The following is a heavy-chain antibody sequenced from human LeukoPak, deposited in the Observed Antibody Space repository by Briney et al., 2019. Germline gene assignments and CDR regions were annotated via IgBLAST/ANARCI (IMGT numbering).Heavy chain of an antibody. CDR1: GFTFSSYA. CDR3: ATEERPYYCYGMDV. J-gene: IGHJ6*02. V-gene: IGHV3-23*01. D-gene: IGHD1-1*01. Sequence: GGSLRLSCAASGFTFSSYAMSWVRQAPGKGLEWVSAISGSGGSTYYADSVKGRFTISRDNSKNTLYLQMNSLRAEDTAVYYCATEERPYYCYGMDVWGQGTTVTVSS. CDR2: ISGSGGST.